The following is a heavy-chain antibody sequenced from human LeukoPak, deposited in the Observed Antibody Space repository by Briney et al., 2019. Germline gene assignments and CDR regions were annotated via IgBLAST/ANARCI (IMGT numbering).Heavy chain of an antibody. J-gene: IGHJ4*02. CDR1: GGSFSAFH. CDR3: ASRPLLYGFRTCFDN. D-gene: IGHD3-10*01. V-gene: IGHV4-34*01. Sequence: SESLSLTCAVYGGSFSAFHWNWIRQSPAKGLEWLGEMKQSGTPRYNPSLQSRVTLSVDKSKNQFSLNVRSVTAADTAVYYFASRPLLYGFRTCFDNWAQGTLVTVSS. CDR2: MKQSGTP.